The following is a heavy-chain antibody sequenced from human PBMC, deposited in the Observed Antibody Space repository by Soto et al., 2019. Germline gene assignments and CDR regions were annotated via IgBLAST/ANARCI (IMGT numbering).Heavy chain of an antibody. V-gene: IGHV4-34*01. CDR2: INRSGST. J-gene: IGHJ4*02. Sequence: QVQLQQWGAGLLKPSETLSLTCAVYSGSFSGYYWSWIRQPPGKGLEWIGEINRSGSTNYNPSLKRRVTISVDTLKNQFSLKVTSVTDADTAVYYCARGGDYEGWGQGTLVMVS. D-gene: IGHD4-17*01. CDR1: SGSFSGYY. CDR3: ARGGDYEG.